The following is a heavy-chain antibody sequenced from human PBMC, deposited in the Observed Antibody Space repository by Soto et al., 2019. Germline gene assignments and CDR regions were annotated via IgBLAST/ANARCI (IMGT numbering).Heavy chain of an antibody. Sequence: PGESLKISCKGSGYRFSNYWIGWVRQMPGKGLEWMGIIYPGDSDIRYSPSFQGQVTISADKSISTAYLQWSSLKASDTAIYYCARPDRGDRGGDGMDVWGQGTTVTVSS. V-gene: IGHV5-51*01. D-gene: IGHD2-21*02. CDR2: IYPGDSDI. J-gene: IGHJ6*02. CDR3: ARPDRGDRGGDGMDV. CDR1: GYRFSNYW.